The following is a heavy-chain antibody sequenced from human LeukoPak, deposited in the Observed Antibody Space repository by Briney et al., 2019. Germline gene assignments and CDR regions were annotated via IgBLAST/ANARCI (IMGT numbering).Heavy chain of an antibody. CDR2: ISGDGRST. D-gene: IGHD3-22*01. Sequence: PGGSLRLSCVASGFTFRTYWMHWVRHAPGKGLVWVSRISGDGRSTSYADFAKDRFIISRDDGKNTLYLQIHSLRAEDTAVYYCAAFYYDPAYWGQGTLVTVSS. CDR3: AAFYYDPAY. J-gene: IGHJ1*01. CDR1: GFTFRTYW. V-gene: IGHV3-74*01.